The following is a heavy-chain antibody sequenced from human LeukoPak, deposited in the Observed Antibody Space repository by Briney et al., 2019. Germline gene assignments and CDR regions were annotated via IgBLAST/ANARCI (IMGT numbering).Heavy chain of an antibody. Sequence: PSETLSLTCAVYGGSFSGYYWSLIRQPPGKGLEWIGEINHSGSTNYNPSLKSRVTISVDTSKNQFSLKLSSVTAADTAVYYCAREDSLYAMDVWGQGTTVTVSS. V-gene: IGHV4-34*01. CDR2: INHSGST. J-gene: IGHJ6*02. D-gene: IGHD2-15*01. CDR3: AREDSLYAMDV. CDR1: GGSFSGYY.